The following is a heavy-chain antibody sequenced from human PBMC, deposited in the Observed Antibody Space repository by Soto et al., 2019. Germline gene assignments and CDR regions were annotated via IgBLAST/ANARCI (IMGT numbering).Heavy chain of an antibody. Sequence: GGSLRLSCAASGFTFSSYGMHWVRQAPGKGLEWVAVISYDGSNKYYADSVKGRFTISRDNSKNTLYLQMNSLRAEDTAVYYCAKDTAQAVVPYFMDVWGQGTTVTVSS. CDR1: GFTFSSYG. D-gene: IGHD2-2*01. CDR2: ISYDGSNK. V-gene: IGHV3-30*18. CDR3: AKDTAQAVVPYFMDV. J-gene: IGHJ6*02.